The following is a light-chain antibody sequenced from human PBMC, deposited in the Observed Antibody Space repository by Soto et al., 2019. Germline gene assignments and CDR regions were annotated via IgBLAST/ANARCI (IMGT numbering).Light chain of an antibody. CDR1: SGHSNYA. J-gene: IGLJ1*01. V-gene: IGLV4-69*01. Sequence: QAVLTQSPSASASLGASVKLTCTLSSGHSNYAIAWHQQQPEKGPRYLMKVSSDGSHSKGDGIPDRFSGSSSGAERYLTISSLQSEDEADYYCQTWGTDSDVFGIATKLTVL. CDR2: VSSDGSH. CDR3: QTWGTDSDV.